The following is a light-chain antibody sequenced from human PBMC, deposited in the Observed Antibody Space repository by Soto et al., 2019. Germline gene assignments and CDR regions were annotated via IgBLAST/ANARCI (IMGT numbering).Light chain of an antibody. CDR1: QSIRIN. J-gene: IGKJ5*01. V-gene: IGKV3-15*01. CDR2: GAS. CDR3: QQYNSWRQIT. Sequence: EIVMTQSPATLSVSPGERATLSCRASQSIRINVGWYQQRPGQAPRLLIYGASTRATGIPARFSGSGSGTEFTLTISSLDSADSAVYYCQQYNSWRQITFGQGTRLEIK.